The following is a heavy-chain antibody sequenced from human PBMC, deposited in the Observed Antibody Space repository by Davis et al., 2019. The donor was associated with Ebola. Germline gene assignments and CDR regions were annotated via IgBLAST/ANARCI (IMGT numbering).Heavy chain of an antibody. CDR1: GFTFSSYW. V-gene: IGHV3-74*01. J-gene: IGHJ3*02. CDR3: ATGIWDAFDI. Sequence: HTGGSLRLSCAASGFTFSSYWMHWVRQAPGKGLVWVSHINSDGSTTSYADSVKGRFTISSDNANNTLYLQMNSLRAEDTAVYYCATGIWDAFDIWGQGTMVTVSS. CDR2: INSDGSTT.